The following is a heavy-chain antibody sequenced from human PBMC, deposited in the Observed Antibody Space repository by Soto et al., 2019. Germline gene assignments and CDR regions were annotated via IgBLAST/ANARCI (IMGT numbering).Heavy chain of an antibody. CDR1: GYIFTSYY. V-gene: IGHV1-46*01. Sequence: ASVKVSCKASGYIFTSYYLHWVRQAPGQGLEWMGVINPSGGGRTYAQKFQGRVTMTRDTSTNTVYMELSSLRSDDTAVYYCAREGIVVDWGQGTLVTVSS. J-gene: IGHJ4*02. D-gene: IGHD6-19*01. CDR3: AREGIVVD. CDR2: INPSGGGR.